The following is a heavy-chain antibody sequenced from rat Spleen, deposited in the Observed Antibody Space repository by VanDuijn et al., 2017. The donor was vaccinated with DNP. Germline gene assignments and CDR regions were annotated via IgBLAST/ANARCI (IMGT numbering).Heavy chain of an antibody. Sequence: QVQLKESGPVLVQASETLSLTCTVSGFSLTNYGVIWVRQSPGKGLEWMGIIWGHGSTDYNSALKSRLSINRDTSKSQVFLKMNSLQTDDTATYYCTRESWGYVMDAWGQGASVTVSS. D-gene: IGHD5-1*01. J-gene: IGHJ4*01. V-gene: IGHV2S75*01. CDR1: GFSLTNYG. CDR3: TRESWGYVMDA. CDR2: IWGHGST.